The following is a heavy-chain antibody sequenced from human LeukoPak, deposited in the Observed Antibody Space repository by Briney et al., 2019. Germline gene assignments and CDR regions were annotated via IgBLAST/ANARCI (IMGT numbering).Heavy chain of an antibody. J-gene: IGHJ5*02. Sequence: GGSLRLSCAASGFTFSTYGMGWVRQAPGGGLEWVSSISGSGDTTYYADSVKGRFTISRDNSKNTFYLQMNSLRADDTALYYCAKDRTGTTGRDWLDPWGQGTLVTVSS. D-gene: IGHD1-1*01. CDR1: GFTFSTYG. V-gene: IGHV3-23*01. CDR2: ISGSGDTT. CDR3: AKDRTGTTGRDWLDP.